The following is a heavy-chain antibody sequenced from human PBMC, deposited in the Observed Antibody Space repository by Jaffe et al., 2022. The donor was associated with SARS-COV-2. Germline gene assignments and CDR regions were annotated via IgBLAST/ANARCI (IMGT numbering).Heavy chain of an antibody. D-gene: IGHD3-22*01. CDR3: ARGYYYDSSGYYRGGWFDP. V-gene: IGHV1-46*01. CDR2: INPSGGST. Sequence: QVQLVQSGAEVKKPGASVKVSCKASGYTFTSYYMHWVRQAPGQGLEWMGIINPSGGSTSYAQKFQGRVTMTRDTSTSTVYMELSSLRSEDTAVYYCARGYYYDSSGYYRGGWFDPWGQGTLVTVSS. CDR1: GYTFTSYY. J-gene: IGHJ5*02.